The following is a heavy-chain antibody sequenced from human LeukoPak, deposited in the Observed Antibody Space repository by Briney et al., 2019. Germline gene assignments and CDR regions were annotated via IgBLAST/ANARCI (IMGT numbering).Heavy chain of an antibody. J-gene: IGHJ6*02. CDR2: INSDGSST. D-gene: IGHD3-3*01. V-gene: IGHV3-74*01. Sequence: GGSLRLSCAASGFTFSSYAMSWVRQAPGKGLVWVSRINSDGSSTSYADSVKGRFTISRDNAKNTLYLQMNSLRAEDTAVYYCASNTMGYYYGMDVWGQGTTVTVSS. CDR1: GFTFSSYA. CDR3: ASNTMGYYYGMDV.